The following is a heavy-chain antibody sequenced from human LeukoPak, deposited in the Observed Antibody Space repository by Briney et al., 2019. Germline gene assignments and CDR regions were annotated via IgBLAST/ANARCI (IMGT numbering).Heavy chain of an antibody. CDR2: IYTSGRT. CDR3: ARVRDSSGWTIIDY. CDR1: GGSISSYY. Sequence: PSETLSLTCTVSGGSISSYYWSSIRQPAGKGLEWIGRIYTSGRTNYNPSLQRRVTMSVDTSKNQFSLQLSSVTAADTAVYYCARVRDSSGWTIIDYWGQGTLVTFSS. D-gene: IGHD6-19*01. V-gene: IGHV4-4*07. J-gene: IGHJ4*02.